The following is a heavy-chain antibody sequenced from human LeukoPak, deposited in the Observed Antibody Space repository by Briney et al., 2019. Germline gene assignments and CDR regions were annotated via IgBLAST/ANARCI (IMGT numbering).Heavy chain of an antibody. CDR2: IYPGDSDT. J-gene: IGHJ3*02. Sequence: GESLKISCKGSEYTFTTYWIGWVRQMPGKGLEWMGIIYPGDSDTRYSPSFQGQVTISADKPISTAYLQWSSLKASDTAMYYCASGGGYYFDAFDIWGQGTKVTVSS. CDR1: EYTFTTYW. D-gene: IGHD3-22*01. CDR3: ASGGGYYFDAFDI. V-gene: IGHV5-51*01.